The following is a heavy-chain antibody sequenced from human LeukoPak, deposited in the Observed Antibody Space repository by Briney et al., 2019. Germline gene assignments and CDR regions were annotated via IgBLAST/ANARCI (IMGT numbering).Heavy chain of an antibody. CDR2: INHSGST. Sequence: SPSETLSLTCTVSGDSISSPSYFWTWIRQPPGKGLEWIGEINHSGSTNYNPSLKSRVTISVDTSKNQFSLKLTSVTATDTAVYYCARLSIRKRAVDVWGHGTTVTVS. V-gene: IGHV4-39*01. D-gene: IGHD5-24*01. CDR3: ARLSIRKRAVDV. J-gene: IGHJ6*02. CDR1: GDSISSPSYF.